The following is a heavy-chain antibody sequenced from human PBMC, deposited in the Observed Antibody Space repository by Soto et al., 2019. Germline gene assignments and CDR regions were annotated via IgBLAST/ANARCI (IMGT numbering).Heavy chain of an antibody. CDR1: GYTFTSYG. CDR3: ARTGDKKLWLLGLDY. CDR2: ISAYNGNT. D-gene: IGHD5-18*01. Sequence: ASVKVSCKASGYTFTSYGISWVRQAPGQGLEWMGWISAYNGNTNYAQKLQGRVTMTTDTSTSTAYMELRSLRSDDTAVYYCARTGDKKLWLLGLDYWGQGTLVTVSS. J-gene: IGHJ4*02. V-gene: IGHV1-18*01.